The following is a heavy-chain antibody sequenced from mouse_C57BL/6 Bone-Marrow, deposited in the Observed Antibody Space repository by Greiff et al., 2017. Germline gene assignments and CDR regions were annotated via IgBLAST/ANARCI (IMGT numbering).Heavy chain of an antibody. CDR2: IYPRSGNT. V-gene: IGHV1-81*01. Sequence: QVQLQQSGAELARPGASVKLSCKASGYTFTSYGISWVKQRPGQGLEWIGEIYPRSGNTYYNETFKGKATLTADKSTSTAYMELRSLTSEDSAVYFCARSGRLRRGYAMDYWGQGTSVTVSS. CDR1: GYTFTSYG. J-gene: IGHJ4*01. CDR3: ARSGRLRRGYAMDY. D-gene: IGHD2-4*01.